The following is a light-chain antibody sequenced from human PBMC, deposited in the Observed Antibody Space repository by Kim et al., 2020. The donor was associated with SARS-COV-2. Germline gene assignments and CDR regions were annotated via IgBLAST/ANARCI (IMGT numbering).Light chain of an antibody. CDR3: QSYDTTYWV. V-gene: IGLV1-40*01. J-gene: IGLJ3*02. CDR2: RNN. Sequence: QSVLTQPPSVSGAPGQRVTISCTGSSSNLGSGYGVHWYQQLPGTAPKLLIYRNNNRPSGVPDRFSASRSGTSASLAITGLQAEDEADYYCQSYDTTYWVFGGGTKLTVL. CDR1: SSNLGSGYG.